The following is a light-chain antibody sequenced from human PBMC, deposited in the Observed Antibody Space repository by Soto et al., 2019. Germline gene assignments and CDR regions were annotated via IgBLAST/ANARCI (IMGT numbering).Light chain of an antibody. V-gene: IGLV2-14*01. CDR1: SSDIGGYNY. CDR3: SSHRTSSTLYV. CDR2: EVS. Sequence: QSALTQPASVSGSPGQSITISCTGTSSDIGGYNYVSWYQQHPGKAPKLMIYEVSNRPSGVSNRFSGSKSGNTASLTISGLQAEDEADYYCSSHRTSSTLYVFGTGTKVTVL. J-gene: IGLJ1*01.